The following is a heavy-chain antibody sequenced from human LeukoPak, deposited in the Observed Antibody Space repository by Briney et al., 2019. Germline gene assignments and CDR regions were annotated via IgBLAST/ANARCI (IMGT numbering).Heavy chain of an antibody. CDR2: IIPTFGTA. V-gene: IGHV1-69*13. CDR1: GGTFSSYA. D-gene: IGHD6-6*01. Sequence: VASVKVSCKASGGTFSSYAISWVRQAPGQGLEWMGGIIPTFGTANYAQKFQGRVTITADESTSTAYMELSSLRSEDTAVYYCAISSSSFYYYYGMDVWGQGTTVTVSS. CDR3: AISSSSFYYYYGMDV. J-gene: IGHJ6*02.